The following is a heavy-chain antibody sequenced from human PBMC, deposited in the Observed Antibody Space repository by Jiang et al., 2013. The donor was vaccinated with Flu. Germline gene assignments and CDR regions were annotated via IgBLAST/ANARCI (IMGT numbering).Heavy chain of an antibody. CDR2: IYYNGRT. J-gene: IGHJ4*02. CDR1: GGSIRTYN. V-gene: IGHV4-59*01. CDR3: TRSREAGGCSDY. Sequence: LLKPSETLSLTCTVSGGSIRTYNWNWVRQSPGKGLEWIGSIYYNGRTNYSPSLKRRITLSSDTSKNQVSLKVTSVTAADTAVYYCTRSREAGGCSDYWGQGTLVTVSS. D-gene: IGHD2-15*01.